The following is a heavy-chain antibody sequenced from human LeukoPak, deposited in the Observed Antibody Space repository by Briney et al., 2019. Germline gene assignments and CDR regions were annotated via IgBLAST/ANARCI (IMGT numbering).Heavy chain of an antibody. CDR3: AIDTNNYYGSGSFDH. D-gene: IGHD3-10*01. V-gene: IGHV5-51*01. J-gene: IGHJ5*02. CDR2: IYPGDSDT. CDR1: GYSFTSYW. Sequence: GESLKISFQASGYSFTSYWIGWVRQMPGKGLEWMGIIYPGDSDTRYSPSFQGRVTISADKSISTAYLQWSSLRASDTAMYYCAIDTNNYYGSGSFDHWGQGTLDTVSS.